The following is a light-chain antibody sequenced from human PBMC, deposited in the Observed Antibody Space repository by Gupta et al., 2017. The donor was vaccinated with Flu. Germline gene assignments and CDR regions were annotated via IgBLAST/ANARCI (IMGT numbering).Light chain of an antibody. J-gene: IGKJ2*02. CDR2: EVS. Sequence: DVVITQSPLSLPVSLGQPASISCRSSQSLVYNNGIAYLNWLQQRPGQSPRRLTSEVSTRDSGVPDSCGGGGDGTDITLKLSREEAEVVWVYYCMRGTPPWTFGQGTKLEI. V-gene: IGKV2-30*01. CDR1: QSLVYNNGIAY. CDR3: MRGTPPWT.